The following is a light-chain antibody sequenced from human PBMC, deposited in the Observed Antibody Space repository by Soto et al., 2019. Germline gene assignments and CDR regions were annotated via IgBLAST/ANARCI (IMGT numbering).Light chain of an antibody. J-gene: IGKJ1*01. CDR2: AAS. CDR3: LQHNSYPRT. CDR1: QGIAND. Sequence: DIQMTQSPSSLSASVGDRVTITCRASQGIANDLAWFQQKPGKAPKRLIYAASRLQSGVPSRFSGSGSGTELTITISSLQPEDCETYDCLQHNSYPRTFGQGTKVDIK. V-gene: IGKV1-17*01.